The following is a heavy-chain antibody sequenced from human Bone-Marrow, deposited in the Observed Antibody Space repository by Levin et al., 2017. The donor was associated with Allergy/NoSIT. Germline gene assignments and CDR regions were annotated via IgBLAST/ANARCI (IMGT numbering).Heavy chain of an antibody. V-gene: IGHV3-23*01. CDR1: GFSLRNYG. CDR2: ISGDADNT. D-gene: IGHD1-20*01. J-gene: IGHJ4*02. CDR3: AKGDNWNDGIFY. Sequence: PVGSLRLSCAASGFSLRNYGMSWLRQVPGKGLEWVSVISGDADNTYYADSVKGRFTISRDNSKNTLYLHMNSLRAEDTAVYYCAKGDNWNDGIFYWGQGTLVTVSS.